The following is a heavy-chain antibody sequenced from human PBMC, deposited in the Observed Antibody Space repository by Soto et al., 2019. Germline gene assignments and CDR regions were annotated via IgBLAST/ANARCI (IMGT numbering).Heavy chain of an antibody. D-gene: IGHD3-3*01. Sequence: PSETLSLTCAVYGASLSDNYCNWLRQPPGKGLEWIGEINHSGNTNYNPSLRSRVTISIDTSKNQLSLNLRSVSAADTAVYYCARGRSEFDAWGQGTPVTVSS. CDR2: INHSGNT. J-gene: IGHJ5*02. V-gene: IGHV4-34*01. CDR1: GASLSDNY. CDR3: ARGRSEFDA.